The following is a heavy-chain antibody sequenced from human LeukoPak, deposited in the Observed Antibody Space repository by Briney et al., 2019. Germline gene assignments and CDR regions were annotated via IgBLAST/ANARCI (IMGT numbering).Heavy chain of an antibody. CDR2: ISGSGGST. J-gene: IGHJ4*02. D-gene: IGHD6-19*01. V-gene: IGHV3-23*01. CDR3: AKVLRGIAVAGFDY. CDR1: GFIFSSYA. Sequence: GGSLRLSCAASGFIFSSYAMSWVRQAPGKGLEWVSTISGSGGSTYYADSVKGRFTISRDNSKNTLYLQMNSLRAEDTAVYYCAKVLRGIAVAGFDYWGQGTLVTVSS.